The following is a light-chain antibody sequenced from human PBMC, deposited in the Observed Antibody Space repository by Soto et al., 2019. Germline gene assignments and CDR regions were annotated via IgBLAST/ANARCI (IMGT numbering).Light chain of an antibody. V-gene: IGKV1-39*01. J-gene: IGKJ2*01. Sequence: QMTQSPLSLSASVGDRVSITCRASQSIYLSLNWYQHKVGKAPRLLISGATRLRDGVPPRFSGSGSGTEFTRTIAGVQPADFATYYCQHSDARVVTFGPGTKLA. CDR1: QSIYLS. CDR3: QHSDARVVT. CDR2: GAT.